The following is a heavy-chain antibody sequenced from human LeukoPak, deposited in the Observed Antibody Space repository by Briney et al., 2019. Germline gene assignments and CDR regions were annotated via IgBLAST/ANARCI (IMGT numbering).Heavy chain of an antibody. CDR2: IEPDGSRI. J-gene: IGHJ4*02. Sequence: GGSLRLSCVGSGFSLSRYWMHWVRQVPGKGLVWVSRIEPDGSRITYADSLKGRFTMSRDNAKNTLYLQMNSLRAEDAAVYYCARDFAGGDDYWGQGTLVTVSS. D-gene: IGHD3-16*01. V-gene: IGHV3-74*01. CDR1: GFSLSRYW. CDR3: ARDFAGGDDY.